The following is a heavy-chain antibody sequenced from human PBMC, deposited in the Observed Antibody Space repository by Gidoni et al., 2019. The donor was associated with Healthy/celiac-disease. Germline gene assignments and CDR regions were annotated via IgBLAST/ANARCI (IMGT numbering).Heavy chain of an antibody. V-gene: IGHV1-69*01. J-gene: IGHJ6*02. CDR2: IIPIFGTA. D-gene: IGHD1-26*01. CDR1: GGTFSSYA. Sequence: QVQLVQSGAEVKKPRSSVKVSCTASGGTFSSYAISWVRQAPGQGLEWMGGIIPIFGTANYAQKFQGRVTITADESTSTAYMELSSLRSEDTAVYYCARDRWELRYYGMDVWGQGTTVTVSS. CDR3: ARDRWELRYYGMDV.